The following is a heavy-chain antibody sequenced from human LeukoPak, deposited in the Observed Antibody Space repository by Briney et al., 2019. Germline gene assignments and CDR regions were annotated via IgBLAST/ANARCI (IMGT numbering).Heavy chain of an antibody. CDR1: GLPFSTYV. CDR2: ISGSGDNT. J-gene: IGHJ4*02. Sequence: GGSLRLSCAASGLPFSTYVMSWVRQPPGKGREWVSGISGSGDNTYYADSVKGRLTVSRDNSKNTLYLQMNSLRAEDTAIYYCAKGSGYDTDFDYWGQGTLVTVSS. V-gene: IGHV3-23*01. CDR3: AKGSGYDTDFDY. D-gene: IGHD3-9*01.